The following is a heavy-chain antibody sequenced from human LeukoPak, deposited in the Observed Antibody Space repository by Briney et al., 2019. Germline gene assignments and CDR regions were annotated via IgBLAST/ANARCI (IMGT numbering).Heavy chain of an antibody. V-gene: IGHV4-61*02. Sequence: PSQTLSLTGSVSAASISSGSYYWSWIRQPAGRGLGWIGRIYTCGSTNYNPSVKSRVDISVDTSNTQFSLKLRSVTAADTAVYYCARVLGYGDYGYFDYWGQGTLVTIPS. CDR2: IYTCGST. CDR3: ARVLGYGDYGYFDY. J-gene: IGHJ4*02. D-gene: IGHD4-17*01. CDR1: AASISSGSYY.